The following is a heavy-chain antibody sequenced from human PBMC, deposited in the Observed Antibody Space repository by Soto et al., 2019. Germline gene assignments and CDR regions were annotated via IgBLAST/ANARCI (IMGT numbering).Heavy chain of an antibody. CDR1: GGSIRSYC. D-gene: IGHD3-22*01. CDR2: ICNSGTT. V-gene: IGHV4-59*03. Sequence: QVQLQESGPTLVKPSETLSLTCTVSGGSIRSYCWTWIRQPTGEGLEWIGCICNSGTTNYNPSLKSRVAIAIDSKKSQFYRQMSSVTVADTAYYYCAGCGSIVVSTRRLMEVWCKGTTLTVSS. CDR3: AGCGSIVVSTRRLMEV. J-gene: IGHJ6*03.